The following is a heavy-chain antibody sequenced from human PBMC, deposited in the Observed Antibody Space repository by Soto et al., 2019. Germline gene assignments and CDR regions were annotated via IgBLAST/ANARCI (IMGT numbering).Heavy chain of an antibody. CDR2: VYTSGST. CDR1: GDSMTKYY. J-gene: IGHJ4*02. CDR3: ARTVGAAYCLDF. V-gene: IGHV4-4*07. Sequence: PSETLSLTCAVSGDSMTKYYWSWIRQPAGKGLEWIGRVYTSGSTNYNPSLKSRVTMSIDTSNNHFSLTLKSVTAADTAVYYCARTVGAAYCLDFWGQGALVTVSS. D-gene: IGHD3-3*01.